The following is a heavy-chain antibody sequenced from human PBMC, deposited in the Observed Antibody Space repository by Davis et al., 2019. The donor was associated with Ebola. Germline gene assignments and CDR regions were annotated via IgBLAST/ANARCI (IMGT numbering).Heavy chain of an antibody. CDR2: IYHSWST. Sequence: PSETLSLTCAVSGGSISSSNWWSWVRQPPGKGLEWIGEIYHSWSTYYNPSLKSRVTISVDPSKNQFSLKLSSVTAADTAVYYCARQLRPRAFDPWGQGTLVTVSS. CDR1: GGSISSSNW. J-gene: IGHJ5*02. V-gene: IGHV4-4*02. D-gene: IGHD1-1*01. CDR3: ARQLRPRAFDP.